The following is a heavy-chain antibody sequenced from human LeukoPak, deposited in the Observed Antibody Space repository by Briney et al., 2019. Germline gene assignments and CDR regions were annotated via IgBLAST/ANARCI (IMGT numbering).Heavy chain of an antibody. CDR1: GGSFSGYC. CDR3: ASVRGYNSFVVH. V-gene: IGHV4-34*01. CDR2: INHSGCT. J-gene: IGHJ4*02. Sequence: SETLSLTCAVYGGSFSGYCWSWIRQPPGKGLEWIGEINHSGCTDHNQSLKSGVTISVDTYKNQYSLKLSSVTAADTAVYYCASVRGYNSFVVHWGQGTLVTVSS. D-gene: IGHD5-18*01.